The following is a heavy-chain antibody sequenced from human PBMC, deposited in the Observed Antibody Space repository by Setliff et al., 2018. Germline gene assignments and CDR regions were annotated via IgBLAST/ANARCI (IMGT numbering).Heavy chain of an antibody. CDR2: IYPRDSDT. J-gene: IGHJ6*03. CDR3: ARHMTWYNWNDFRDYYYLDV. CDR1: GYSFTSHW. V-gene: IGHV5-51*01. D-gene: IGHD1-1*01. Sequence: HGESLKISCEGSGYSFTSHWIGWVRQMPGKGLEWMGIIYPRDSDTRYSPSFQGQVTISADKSSSTAYLQWSSLKASDTAIYYCARHMTWYNWNDFRDYYYLDVWGKGTAVTVSS.